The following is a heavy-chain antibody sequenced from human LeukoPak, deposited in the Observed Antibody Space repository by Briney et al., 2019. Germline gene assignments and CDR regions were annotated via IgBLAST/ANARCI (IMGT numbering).Heavy chain of an antibody. Sequence: GGSLRLSCAVSRFAFSTYAMTWVRQAPGQGLEYVSTISSNGADTYYADSVKGRFTISRDNSKNTLYLQMSSLRVEDTAVYYCANYRKPQGLDYWGQGTLVTVSS. CDR3: ANYRKPQGLDY. D-gene: IGHD1-14*01. CDR1: RFAFSTYA. V-gene: IGHV3-23*01. J-gene: IGHJ4*02. CDR2: ISSNGADT.